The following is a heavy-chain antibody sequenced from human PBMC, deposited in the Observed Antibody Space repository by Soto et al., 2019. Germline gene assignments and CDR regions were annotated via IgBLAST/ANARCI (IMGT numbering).Heavy chain of an antibody. Sequence: EVQMVESGGGVVQPGGSLRLSRAASGFSVTNNYMNWVRQAPGKGLEWVSIIDIGGNTYYADSVKDRFTISRDDSQNTLYLQMASLRPEDTAVYFCARGRGSTGYLGREHYFDYWGQGTLVTVSP. J-gene: IGHJ4*02. CDR3: ARGRGSTGYLGREHYFDY. CDR1: GFSVTNNY. V-gene: IGHV3-66*01. D-gene: IGHD3-16*01. CDR2: IDIGGNT.